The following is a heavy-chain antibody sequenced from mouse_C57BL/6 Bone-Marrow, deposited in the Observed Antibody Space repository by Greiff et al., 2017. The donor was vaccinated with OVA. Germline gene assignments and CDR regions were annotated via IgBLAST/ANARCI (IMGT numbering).Heavy chain of an antibody. CDR3: ARRTTVVSSYYFDY. Sequence: VQLQQSGPVLVKPGASVKMSCKASGYTFTDYYMNWVKQSHGKSLEWIGVINPYNGGTSYNQKFKGKATLTVDKSSSTAYMELNSLTSEDSAVYYCARRTTVVSSYYFDYWGQGTTLTVSS. J-gene: IGHJ2*01. D-gene: IGHD1-1*01. CDR1: GYTFTDYY. CDR2: INPYNGGT. V-gene: IGHV1-19*01.